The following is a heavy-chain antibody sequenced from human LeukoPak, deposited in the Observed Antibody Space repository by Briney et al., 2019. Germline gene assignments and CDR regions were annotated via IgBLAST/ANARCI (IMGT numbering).Heavy chain of an antibody. J-gene: IGHJ4*02. CDR1: GYTFTGYY. Sequence: ASVKVSCKASGYTFTGYYMHWVRQAPGQGLEWMGRINPNSGGTNYAQKFQGRVTMTRDTSISTAYMELSRLRSDDMAVYYCARSLTYYYDSSGYYFDYWGQGTLVTVSS. CDR3: ARSLTYYYDSSGYYFDY. V-gene: IGHV1-2*06. D-gene: IGHD3-22*01. CDR2: INPNSGGT.